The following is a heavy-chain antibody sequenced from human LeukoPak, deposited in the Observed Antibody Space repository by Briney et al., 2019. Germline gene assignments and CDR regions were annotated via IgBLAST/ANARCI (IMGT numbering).Heavy chain of an antibody. V-gene: IGHV4-61*09. CDR2: IYTRGTT. D-gene: IGHD5-18*01. Sequence: SETLSLTCTVSGGSIRSGSYYWSWIRQPAGKGLEWIGHIYTRGTTNYNPSVKSRVTVSLHTSENQISLKLSSVTAADTAIYYCARVYTVMGATTVDHYHYYMDVWGKGTTVTVSS. CDR1: GGSIRSGSYY. CDR3: ARVYTVMGATTVDHYHYYMDV. J-gene: IGHJ6*03.